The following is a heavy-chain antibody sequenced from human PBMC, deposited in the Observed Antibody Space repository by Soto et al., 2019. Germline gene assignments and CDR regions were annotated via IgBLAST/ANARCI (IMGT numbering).Heavy chain of an antibody. CDR2: IYYSGST. CDR1: GGSISSYY. Sequence: SETLSLTCTVSGGSISSYYWSWIRQPPGKGLEWIGYIYYSGSTNYNPSLKSRVTISVDTSKNQFSLKLSSVTAADTAVYFCAGELYSGSHYFFDYWGQGTLVTVSS. CDR3: AGELYSGSHYFFDY. J-gene: IGHJ4*02. D-gene: IGHD1-26*01. V-gene: IGHV4-59*12.